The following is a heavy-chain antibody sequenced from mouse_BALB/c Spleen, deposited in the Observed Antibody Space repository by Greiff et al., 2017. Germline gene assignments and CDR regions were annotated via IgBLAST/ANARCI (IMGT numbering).Heavy chain of an antibody. CDR3: ARFPSLGGNGEFAY. J-gene: IGHJ3*01. V-gene: IGHV3-8*02. D-gene: IGHD2-1*01. CDR1: GDSITSGY. CDR2: ISYSGST. Sequence: EVMLVESGPSLVKPSQTLSLTCSVTGDSITSGYWNWIRKFPGNKLEYMGYISYSGSTYYNPSLKSRISITRDTSKNQYYLQLNSVTTEDTATYYCARFPSLGGNGEFAYWGQGTLVTVSA.